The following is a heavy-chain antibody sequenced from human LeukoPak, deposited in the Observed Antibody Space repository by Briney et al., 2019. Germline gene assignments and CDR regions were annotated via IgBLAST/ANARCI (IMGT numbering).Heavy chain of an antibody. CDR3: ARGLPRSPLTQYGSETDAFDI. Sequence: ASVKVSCKASGYTFTSYCMHWVRQAPGQGLEWMGIMNPSGGSTNYAQKFQGRVTMTRDMSTSTVYMELSSLRSEDTAVYYCARGLPRSPLTQYGSETDAFDIWGQGTMVTVPS. D-gene: IGHD3-10*01. CDR1: GYTFTSYC. J-gene: IGHJ3*02. V-gene: IGHV1-46*01. CDR2: MNPSGGST.